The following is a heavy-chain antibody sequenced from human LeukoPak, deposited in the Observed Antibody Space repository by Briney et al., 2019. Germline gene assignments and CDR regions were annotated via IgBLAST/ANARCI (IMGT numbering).Heavy chain of an antibody. Sequence: PGGSLRLSCAASGFTFSSHALSWVRQAPGKGLEWVSGISGSGGSTYYADSVKGRFTISRDNSKNTLYLQMNSLRAEDTAVYYCAKPGQSGSGWYNVVENYYYGMDVWGQGTTVTVSS. CDR3: AKPGQSGSGWYNVVENYYYGMDV. V-gene: IGHV3-23*01. CDR2: ISGSGGST. CDR1: GFTFSSHA. J-gene: IGHJ6*02. D-gene: IGHD6-19*01.